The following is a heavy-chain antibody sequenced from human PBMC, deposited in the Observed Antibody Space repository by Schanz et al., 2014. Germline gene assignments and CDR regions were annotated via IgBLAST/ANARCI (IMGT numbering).Heavy chain of an antibody. Sequence: EVQVVESGGGLVQPGGSLRLSCAASGFTFSDHHMDWVRKAPGKGLEWLGRTRNKANSYTTGNAATVKGRLTNSRDASKNALYLQMNSLKTEGTAVYYCARSPRMDVWGQGTMVTVSS. CDR2: TRNKANSYTT. V-gene: IGHV3-72*01. CDR3: ARSPRMDV. J-gene: IGHJ6*02. CDR1: GFTFSDHH.